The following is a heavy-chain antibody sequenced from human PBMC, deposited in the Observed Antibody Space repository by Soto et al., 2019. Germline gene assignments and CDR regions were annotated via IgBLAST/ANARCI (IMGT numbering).Heavy chain of an antibody. CDR2: MNPNSGNT. V-gene: IGHV1-8*01. J-gene: IGHJ5*02. CDR1: GYTFTSYD. CDR3: ARARTHYYDSSGYTRLNWFDP. D-gene: IGHD3-22*01. Sequence: QVQLVQSGAEVKKPGASVKVSCKASGYTFTSYDINWVRQATGQGLEWMGWMNPNSGNTGYAQKFQGRVTMTRNTSRSTAYMELSSLRSEDTAVYYCARARTHYYDSSGYTRLNWFDPWGQGTLVTVSS.